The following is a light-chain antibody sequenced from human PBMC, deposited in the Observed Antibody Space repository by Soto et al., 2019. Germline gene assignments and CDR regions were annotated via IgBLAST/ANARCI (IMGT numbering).Light chain of an antibody. CDR3: CSYAGNKFHYA. J-gene: IGLJ1*01. CDR1: SSDVGNFNL. CDR2: EVS. V-gene: IGLV2-23*02. Sequence: QSVLTQPASVSGSPGQSITIACAGTSSDVGNFNLVSWYQHHPGKAPKLMIFEVSKRPSGVSNRYSGSKSGNTASLTISGLQAENEANYYCCSYAGNKFHYASGPGTKVTV.